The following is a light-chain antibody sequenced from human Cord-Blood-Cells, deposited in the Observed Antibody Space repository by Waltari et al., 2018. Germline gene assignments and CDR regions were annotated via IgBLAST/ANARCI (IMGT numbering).Light chain of an antibody. CDR3: QSADSSGTYVV. J-gene: IGLJ2*01. CDR1: ALPKLS. Sequence: SYELTQPPSESVSPGQTARNTCSGDALPKLSAQCYQQKPGQAPVLVIYKDSERPSGIPERFSGSSSGTTVTLTISGVQAEDEADYYCQSADSSGTYVVFGGGTKLTVL. CDR2: KDS. V-gene: IGLV3-25*02.